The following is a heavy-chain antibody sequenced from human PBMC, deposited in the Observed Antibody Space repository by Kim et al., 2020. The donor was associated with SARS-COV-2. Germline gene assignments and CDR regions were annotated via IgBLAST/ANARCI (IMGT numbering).Heavy chain of an antibody. CDR1: GFTFGDYA. Sequence: GGSLRLSCTASGFTFGDYAMSWVRQAPGKGLEWVGFIRSKAYGGTTEYAASVKGRFTISRDDSKSIAYLQMNSLKTEDTAVYYCTRVKYYCSSTSCYLVAFDIWGQGTMVTVSS. D-gene: IGHD2-2*01. CDR3: TRVKYYCSSTSCYLVAFDI. J-gene: IGHJ3*02. CDR2: IRSKAYGGTT. V-gene: IGHV3-49*04.